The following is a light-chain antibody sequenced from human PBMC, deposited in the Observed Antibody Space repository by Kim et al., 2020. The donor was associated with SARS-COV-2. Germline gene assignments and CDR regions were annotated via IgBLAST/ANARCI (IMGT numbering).Light chain of an antibody. V-gene: IGKV1-16*02. CDR1: QSICNS. J-gene: IGKJ4*01. Sequence: SVGDRVSITCRASQSICNSVAWFQQKPGKAPKTLIYAASTLQSGVPSKFSGIAAGTHFTLTISSLQPEDFATYYCQQYNTYPITFGGGTKVDIK. CDR3: QQYNTYPIT. CDR2: AAS.